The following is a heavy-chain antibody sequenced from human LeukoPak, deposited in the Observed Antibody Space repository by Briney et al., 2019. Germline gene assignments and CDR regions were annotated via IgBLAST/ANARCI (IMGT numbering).Heavy chain of an antibody. Sequence: ASVKVSCKASGYTFTSYGISWVRQAPGQGLEWMGWNSAYNGNTNYAQKLQGRVTMTTDTSTSTAYMELRSLRSDDTAVYYCARVVGHLAVAGTTAFDYWGQGTLVTVSS. CDR2: NSAYNGNT. CDR1: GYTFTSYG. J-gene: IGHJ4*02. CDR3: ARVVGHLAVAGTTAFDY. D-gene: IGHD6-19*01. V-gene: IGHV1-18*01.